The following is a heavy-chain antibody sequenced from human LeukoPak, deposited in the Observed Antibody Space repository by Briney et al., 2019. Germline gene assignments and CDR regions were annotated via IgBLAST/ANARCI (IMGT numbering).Heavy chain of an antibody. CDR1: GGSFSGYY. CDR2: INHSGST. J-gene: IGHJ6*02. CDR3: ASRSYGETNYYYGMDV. Sequence: SETLSLTCAVYGGSFSGYYWSWIRQPPGKGLEWIGEINHSGSTNYNPSLKSRVTISVDTSKSQFSLKLSSVTAADTAVYYCASRSYGETNYYYGMDVWGQGTTVTVSS. D-gene: IGHD4-17*01. V-gene: IGHV4-34*01.